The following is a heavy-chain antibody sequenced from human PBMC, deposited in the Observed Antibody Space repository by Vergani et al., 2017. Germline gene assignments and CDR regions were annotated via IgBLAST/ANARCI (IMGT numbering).Heavy chain of an antibody. D-gene: IGHD2-15*01. CDR3: ARVPKAYYCSGGSCYSKKDAFDI. V-gene: IGHV3-74*01. Sequence: EVQLVESGGGLVQPGGSLRLSCAASGFTFSSYWMHWVRQAPGKGLVWVSRINSDGSSTSYADSVKGRFTISRDNAKNTLYLQMNSLRAEDTAGYYCARVPKAYYCSGGSCYSKKDAFDIWGQGTMVTVSS. CDR1: GFTFSSYW. J-gene: IGHJ3*02. CDR2: INSDGSST.